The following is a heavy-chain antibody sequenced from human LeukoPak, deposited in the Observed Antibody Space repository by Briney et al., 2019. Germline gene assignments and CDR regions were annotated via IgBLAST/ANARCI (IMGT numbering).Heavy chain of an antibody. CDR2: ISGRGGST. V-gene: IGHV3-23*01. Sequence: GGSLRLSCAASGFTSSSYAMSWVRQAPGKGLEWVSAISGRGGSTYYADSVKGRFTISRDNSKNTLYLQMNSLRAEDTAVYYCAKHLGSTYYYGSGSQPKPGRDYYYYYGMDVWGQGTTVTVSS. CDR1: GFTSSSYA. J-gene: IGHJ6*02. CDR3: AKHLGSTYYYGSGSQPKPGRDYYYYYGMDV. D-gene: IGHD3-10*01.